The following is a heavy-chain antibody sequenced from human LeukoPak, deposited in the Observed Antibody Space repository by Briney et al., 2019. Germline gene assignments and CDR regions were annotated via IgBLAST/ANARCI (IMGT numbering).Heavy chain of an antibody. V-gene: IGHV1-46*01. CDR2: INPSGGSP. CDR3: ARELTTGMYFFDY. J-gene: IGHJ4*02. D-gene: IGHD1-1*01. CDR1: GYTVSNYY. Sequence: ASVKVSCKASGYTVSNYYLHWVRQAPGQGPEWMGRINPSGGSPIYAQRLQDRVSMTRDMSASTVYMELSSLRSEDTAIYYCARELTTGMYFFDYWGQGTLVTVSS.